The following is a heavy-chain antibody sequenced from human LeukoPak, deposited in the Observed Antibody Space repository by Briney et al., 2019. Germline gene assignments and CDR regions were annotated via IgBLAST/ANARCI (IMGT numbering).Heavy chain of an antibody. J-gene: IGHJ3*02. V-gene: IGHV4-61*01. CDR2: IYYSGST. CDR3: ARDRSSSGYCSSTSCYDDAFDI. D-gene: IGHD2-2*03. CDR1: GGSVSSGSYY. Sequence: PSETLSLTCTVSGGSVSSGSYYWSWIRQPPGKGLEWIGNIYYSGSTNYNPSLKSRVTISVDTSKNQFSLKLSSVTAADTAVCYCARDRSSSGYCSSTSCYDDAFDIWGQGTMVTVSS.